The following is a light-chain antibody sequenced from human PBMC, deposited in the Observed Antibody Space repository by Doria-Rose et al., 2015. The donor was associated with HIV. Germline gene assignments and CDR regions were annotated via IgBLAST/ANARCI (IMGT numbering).Light chain of an antibody. Sequence: EIVLTQSPGPLSLSPGERATLYCRASLRFSSTYLAWYQQKPGQAPRLLIYDGATRATGIPDRFSASESGTDFTLTINRLEPEDFALYYCHQYGTSWTCGQGTKVEI. CDR2: DGA. CDR1: LRFSSTY. CDR3: HQYGTSWT. V-gene: IGKV3-20*01. J-gene: IGKJ1*01.